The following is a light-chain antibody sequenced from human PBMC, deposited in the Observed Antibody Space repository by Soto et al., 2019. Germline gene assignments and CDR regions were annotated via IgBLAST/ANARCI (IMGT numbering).Light chain of an antibody. V-gene: IGKV3-11*01. CDR1: QSVSSY. Sequence: EIVLTQSPATLSLSPGERATLSCRASQSVSSYLAWYQQKPGQAPRLLIYDASNRATGIPARFSGSGSGTDFTLTISSLEPEVFAVYYCQQRSNWPPITFGQGTRLEI. CDR3: QQRSNWPPIT. J-gene: IGKJ5*01. CDR2: DAS.